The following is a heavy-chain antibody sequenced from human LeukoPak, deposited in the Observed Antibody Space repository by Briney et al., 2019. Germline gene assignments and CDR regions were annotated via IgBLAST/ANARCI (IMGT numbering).Heavy chain of an antibody. V-gene: IGHV3-74*01. CDR2: ICPDGTVT. CDR1: GFTFSTYC. CDR3: VRDFRSADY. Sequence: GGSLRLSCAASGFTFSTYCMHWVRQAPGKGPMWVSRICPDGTVTNYADSVKARFTISRDNARNTVYLQMNSLRVEDTAVYYCVRDFRSADYWGQGTPVTVSS. J-gene: IGHJ4*02.